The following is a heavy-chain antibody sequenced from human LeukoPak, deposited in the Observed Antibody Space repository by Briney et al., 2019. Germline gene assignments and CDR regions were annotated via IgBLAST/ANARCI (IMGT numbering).Heavy chain of an antibody. J-gene: IGHJ4*02. CDR2: ISWDGGST. CDR3: ARDGPPYDSSGYYSYYFDY. D-gene: IGHD3-22*01. V-gene: IGHV3-43*01. CDR1: GFTFDDYT. Sequence: GGSLRLSCAASGFTFDDYTMHWVRQAPGKGLEWVSLISWDGGSTYYADSVKGRFTISRDNSKNTLYLQMNSLRAEDTAVYYCARDGPPYDSSGYYSYYFDYWGQGTLVTVSS.